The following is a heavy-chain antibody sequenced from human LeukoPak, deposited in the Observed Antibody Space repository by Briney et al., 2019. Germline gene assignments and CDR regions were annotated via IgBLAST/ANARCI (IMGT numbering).Heavy chain of an antibody. J-gene: IGHJ4*02. Sequence: SGTLSLTCAVSGDSISSNYWWTWVRQPPGKGLEWIGEIHHSGSTDYSPSLKSRATISVDYSRNQFSLGLSSVTAADTAVYYCARGIPGYFGTSGYYYEYWGQGTLVTVSS. CDR3: ARGIPGYFGTSGYYYEY. CDR2: IHHSGST. CDR1: GDSISSNYW. V-gene: IGHV4-4*02. D-gene: IGHD3-22*01.